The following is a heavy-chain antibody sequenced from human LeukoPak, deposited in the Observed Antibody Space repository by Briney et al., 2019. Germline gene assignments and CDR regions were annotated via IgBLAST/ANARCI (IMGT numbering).Heavy chain of an antibody. J-gene: IGHJ4*02. D-gene: IGHD5-12*01. V-gene: IGHV3-23*01. CDR3: AKDGREWPRSLDY. Sequence: GGSLRLSCAASGFTFSDYYMSWIRQAPGKGLEWVSGISGSGGSTYYADSVKGRFTISRDNSKNTLYLQMNSLRAEDTAVYYCAKDGREWPRSLDYWGQGTLVTVSS. CDR2: ISGSGGST. CDR1: GFTFSDYY.